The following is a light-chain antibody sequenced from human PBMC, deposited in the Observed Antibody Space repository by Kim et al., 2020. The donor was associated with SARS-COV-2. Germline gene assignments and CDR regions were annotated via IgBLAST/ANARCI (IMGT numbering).Light chain of an antibody. Sequence: DIQMTQSPSTLSASVGDRVTITCRASQSIRSWLAWYQQKPGEAPKLLIYKASTLQSGVPSRFSGTGSGTEFTLTISSLQPDDFATYYCQQYNSYPWAFGQGTKVDIK. J-gene: IGKJ1*01. CDR1: QSIRSW. CDR3: QQYNSYPWA. CDR2: KAS. V-gene: IGKV1-5*03.